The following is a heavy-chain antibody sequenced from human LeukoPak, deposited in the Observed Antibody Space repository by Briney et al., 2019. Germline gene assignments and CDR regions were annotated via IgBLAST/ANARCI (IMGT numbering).Heavy chain of an antibody. CDR1: GGSFSGYY. J-gene: IGHJ4*02. D-gene: IGHD5-12*01. Sequence: PSETLSLTCAVYGGSFSGYYWSWIRQPPGKGLEWIGEINHSGSTNYNPSLKSRVTISVDTSKNQFSLKLSSVTAADTAVYYCARARPYSGYGLPFDYWGQGTLVTVSS. V-gene: IGHV4-34*01. CDR3: ARARPYSGYGLPFDY. CDR2: INHSGST.